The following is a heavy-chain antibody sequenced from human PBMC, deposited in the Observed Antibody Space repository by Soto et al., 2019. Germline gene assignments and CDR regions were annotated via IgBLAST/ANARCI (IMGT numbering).Heavy chain of an antibody. CDR3: ATTPYDHDAFDN. Sequence: EVQLVESGGGVVPPGGSLRVSCSGFTRSSNSINWVRQAPGKTLEWVSIFYSSGSTFYSYSVQGRFTISRDISKNTLDLQMDSLRVDATAVYYCATTPYDHDAFDNWGQGTVVTVSS. J-gene: IGHJ3*02. CDR2: FYSSGST. D-gene: IGHD5-12*01. CDR1: GFTRSSNS. V-gene: IGHV3-66*01.